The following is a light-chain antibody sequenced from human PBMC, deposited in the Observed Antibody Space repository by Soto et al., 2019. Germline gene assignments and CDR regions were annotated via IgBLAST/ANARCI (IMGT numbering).Light chain of an antibody. CDR2: GAS. CDR3: QKYNNGTPGRWT. V-gene: IGKV3-15*01. J-gene: IGKJ1*01. CDR1: QSFSST. Sequence: EIVMTQSPATLSVSPGERATLSCRASQSFSSTLAWYQQKPGQAPRLLIYGASTRATGIPARFSGSGSGTEFTLTISSLQSEDFAVYYCQKYNNGTPGRWTFGQGTKVELK.